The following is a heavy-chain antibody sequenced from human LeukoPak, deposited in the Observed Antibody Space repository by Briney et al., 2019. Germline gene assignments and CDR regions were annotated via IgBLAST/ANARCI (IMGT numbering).Heavy chain of an antibody. Sequence: PGGSLRLSCAASGFTFSSYAMSWVRQAPGKGLEWVSAISGSGGSTYYADSVKGRFTISRDNAKNSLYLQMNSLRAGDTAVYYCARHPRVYYYYYMDVWGNGTTVTVSS. CDR2: ISGSGGST. CDR3: ARHPRVYYYYYMDV. J-gene: IGHJ6*03. V-gene: IGHV3-23*01. CDR1: GFTFSSYA.